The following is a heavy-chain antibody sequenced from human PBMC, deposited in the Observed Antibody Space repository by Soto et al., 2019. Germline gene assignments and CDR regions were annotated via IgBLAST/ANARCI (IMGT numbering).Heavy chain of an antibody. CDR2: ISSSSSYI. J-gene: IGHJ4*02. CDR1: GFTFSSYS. D-gene: IGHD5-12*01. Sequence: GGSLRLSCAASGFTFSSYSMNWVRQAPGKGLEWVSSISSSSSYIYYADSVKGRFTISRDNAKNSLYLQMNSLRAEGTAVYYCARDSSGYLYFDYWGQGTLVTVSS. V-gene: IGHV3-21*01. CDR3: ARDSSGYLYFDY.